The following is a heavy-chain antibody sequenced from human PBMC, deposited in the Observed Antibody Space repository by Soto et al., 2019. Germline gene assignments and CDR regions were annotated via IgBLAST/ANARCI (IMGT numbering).Heavy chain of an antibody. CDR3: ARGADYAGSFDY. V-gene: IGHV1-69*12. CDR1: GGTFSNYA. J-gene: IGHJ4*02. D-gene: IGHD4-17*01. CDR2: IILPFGKA. Sequence: QVRLVQSGAEVKKPGSSVKVSCKASGGTFSNYAISWVRQAPGQGLEWMGGIILPFGKANYAQKFQGRVTITADESMTTAYMELSGLRSEDTAVYYCARGADYAGSFDYWGQGTLVTVSS.